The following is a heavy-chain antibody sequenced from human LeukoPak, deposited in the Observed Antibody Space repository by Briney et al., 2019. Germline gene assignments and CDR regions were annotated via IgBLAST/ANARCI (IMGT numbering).Heavy chain of an antibody. CDR2: ISGDGGNT. CDR3: VRDDFCPECAFDV. D-gene: IGHD3-3*01. J-gene: IGHJ3*01. CDR1: GFKFEGYA. V-gene: IGHV3-43*02. Sequence: GGSLRLSCAASGFKFEGYAMHWVRQRPGKGLEWVSLISGDGGNTYYADSVKGRFTISRDNSKNSLYLQMKSLRTEDTALYYCVRDDFCPECAFDVWGQGTMVTVSS.